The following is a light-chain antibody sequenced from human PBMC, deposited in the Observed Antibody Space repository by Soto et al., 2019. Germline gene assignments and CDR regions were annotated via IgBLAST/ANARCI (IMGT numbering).Light chain of an antibody. J-gene: IGLJ3*02. V-gene: IGLV2-23*01. CDR2: EGS. Sequence: QSVLTQPASVSGSPGQSITISCTGTNSVVGSYNLVSWYQQHPGKAPKLMIYEGSQRPSGVSNRFSGSKSGNTASLTISGLQAEDEADYYCCSYAGSSTWVFGGGTKVTVL. CDR3: CSYAGSSTWV. CDR1: NSVVGSYNL.